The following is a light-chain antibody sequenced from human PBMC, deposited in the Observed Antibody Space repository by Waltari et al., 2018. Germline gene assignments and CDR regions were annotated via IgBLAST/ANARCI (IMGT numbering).Light chain of an antibody. CDR2: QDS. J-gene: IGLJ2*01. CDR1: KLWDIY. Sequence: SYELTQPPSVSVSPGQTASITCSGDKLWDIYACWYQQKSGQSPVLVIYQDSNRPSGIPARFSGYTAGNAATLPSSETQGMDEAGYYCQAWNSSTVVFGGGTKLTVL. V-gene: IGLV3-1*01. CDR3: QAWNSSTVV.